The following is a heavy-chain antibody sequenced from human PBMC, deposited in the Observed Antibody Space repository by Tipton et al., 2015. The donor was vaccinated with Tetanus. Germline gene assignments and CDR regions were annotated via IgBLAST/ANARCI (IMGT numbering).Heavy chain of an antibody. Sequence: QVQLVQSGAEGRKPGASVKVSCKASGYSFTGYDINWVRQATGQGLEWMGWMTPTNGDPGYAQNFQGRLTMTRNTSISTAYMELSSLSAEGTGVYYWVRGPPPESDWNYLIDVWGQGTLVTVSS. CDR3: VRGPPPESDWNYLIDV. CDR1: GYSFTGYD. CDR2: MTPTNGDP. J-gene: IGHJ4*02. D-gene: IGHD1-7*01. V-gene: IGHV1-8*02.